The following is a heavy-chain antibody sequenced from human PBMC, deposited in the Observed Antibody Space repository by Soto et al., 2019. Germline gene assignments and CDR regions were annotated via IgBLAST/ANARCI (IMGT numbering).Heavy chain of an antibody. CDR2: ISYDGSRK. D-gene: IGHD5-12*01. V-gene: IGHV3-30*18. J-gene: IGHJ4*02. CDR1: GFIFSNYG. Sequence: QVQLVESGGGVVQPGTSLTLSCSASGFIFSNYGMHWVRQAPGKGLEWVSIISYDGSRKHYIDSVKGRFTISRDNSKNTLDLQMNSLRAEDTAVYYCAKDIHPGRDTYHYGADYWGQETLVAVSS. CDR3: AKDIHPGRDTYHYGADY.